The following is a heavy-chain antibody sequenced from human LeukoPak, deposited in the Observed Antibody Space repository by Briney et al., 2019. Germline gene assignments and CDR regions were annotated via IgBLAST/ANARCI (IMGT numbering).Heavy chain of an antibody. V-gene: IGHV3-21*01. CDR2: ISSSSSYI. CDR3: ARAPRVQPFYYYYMDV. J-gene: IGHJ6*03. Sequence: PGGSLRLSCAASGFTFSSYSMNWVRQAPGKGLEWVSSISSSSSYIYYADSVKGRFTISRDNAKNSLYLQMNSLRAEDTAVYYCARAPRVQPFYYYYMDVWGKGTTVTVSS. CDR1: GFTFSSYS.